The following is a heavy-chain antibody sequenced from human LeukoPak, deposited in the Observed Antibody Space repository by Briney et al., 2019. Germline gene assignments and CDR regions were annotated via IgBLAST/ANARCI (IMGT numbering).Heavy chain of an antibody. V-gene: IGHV3-30*18. CDR2: ISYDGSNK. CDR3: AKDQRNPSIAAAGTAFDY. D-gene: IGHD6-13*01. Sequence: GGSLRLSCAASGFTFSSYGMHWVRQAPGKGLEWVAVISYDGSNKYYADSVKGRFTISRDNSKNTLYLQMNSLRAEDTAVYYCAKDQRNPSIAAAGTAFDYWGQGTLVTVSS. CDR1: GFTFSSYG. J-gene: IGHJ4*02.